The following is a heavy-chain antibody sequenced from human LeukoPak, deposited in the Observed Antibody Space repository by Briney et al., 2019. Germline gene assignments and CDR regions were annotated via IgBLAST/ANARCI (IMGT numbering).Heavy chain of an antibody. CDR2: IYYSGNT. CDR3: AGSHLSSSFFY. J-gene: IGHJ4*02. D-gene: IGHD6-13*01. Sequence: SETLSLTCTVSGGSISSYYWSWIRQPPGKGLEWIGYIYYSGNTDYNPSLKSRITLSVDTSKNQFSLKLSSVTAADTAVCYCAGSHLSSSFFYWGQGTLATVSS. CDR1: GGSISSYY. V-gene: IGHV4-59*01.